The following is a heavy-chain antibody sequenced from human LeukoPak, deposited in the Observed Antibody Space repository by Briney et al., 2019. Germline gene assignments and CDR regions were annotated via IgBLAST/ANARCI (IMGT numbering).Heavy chain of an antibody. V-gene: IGHV3-7*01. CDR3: ARDTTVTDHVYYGMDV. CDR1: GFTFSSYW. D-gene: IGHD4-17*01. CDR2: IKQDGSEK. Sequence: GGSLRLSCAASGFTFSSYWMSWVRQAPGKGLEWVANIKQDGSEKYYVDSVKGRFTISRDNAKNSLYLQMNSLRAEDTAVYYCARDTTVTDHVYYGMDVWGQGTTVNVSS. J-gene: IGHJ6*02.